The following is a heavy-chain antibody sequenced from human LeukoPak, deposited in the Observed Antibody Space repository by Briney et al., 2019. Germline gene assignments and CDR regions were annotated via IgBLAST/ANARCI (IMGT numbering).Heavy chain of an antibody. Sequence: GSLRLSCAASGFTFSSYAMHWVRQAPGKGLEWMSVISYDGSNKYFADSVKGRFTISRDNSKNTLYLQMNSLRAEDTAVYYCARDLSGVTGYTYGRGIDYWGQGTLVTVSS. D-gene: IGHD5-18*01. J-gene: IGHJ4*02. CDR2: ISYDGSNK. CDR1: GFTFSSYA. V-gene: IGHV3-30*04. CDR3: ARDLSGVTGYTYGRGIDY.